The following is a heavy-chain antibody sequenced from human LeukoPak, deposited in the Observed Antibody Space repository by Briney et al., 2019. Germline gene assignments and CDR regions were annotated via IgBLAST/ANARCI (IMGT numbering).Heavy chain of an antibody. CDR3: ARDLEWELLRPDAFDI. CDR1: GFTFSSYW. CDR2: ISSSSTVI. Sequence: GGSLRLSCAASGFTFSSYWMSWVRQAPGKGLEWVSYISSSSTVIYYADSVNGRFTISRDNAKNSLYLRMNSLRAEDTAVYYCARDLEWELLRPDAFDIWGQGTMVTVSS. V-gene: IGHV3-48*01. J-gene: IGHJ3*02. D-gene: IGHD1-26*01.